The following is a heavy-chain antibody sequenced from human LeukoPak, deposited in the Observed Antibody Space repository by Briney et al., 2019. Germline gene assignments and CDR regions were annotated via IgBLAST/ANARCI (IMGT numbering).Heavy chain of an antibody. Sequence: ASVKVSCKASGYTFTIYGISWVRQAPGQGLEWMGWISAYNGNTNYAQKLQGRVTMTTDTSTSTAYIELRSLRSDDTAVYYCARDRAIVVVTPDAFDIWGQGTMVTVSS. D-gene: IGHD3-22*01. V-gene: IGHV1-18*01. CDR3: ARDRAIVVVTPDAFDI. J-gene: IGHJ3*02. CDR1: GYTFTIYG. CDR2: ISAYNGNT.